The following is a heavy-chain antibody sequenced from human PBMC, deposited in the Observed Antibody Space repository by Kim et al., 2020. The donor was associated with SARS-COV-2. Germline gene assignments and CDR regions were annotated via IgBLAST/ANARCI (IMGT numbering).Heavy chain of an antibody. CDR2: IYYSGST. Sequence: SETLSLTCTVSGVSISSGDYYWSWIRQHPGKGLEWIGYIYYSGSTYYSPSLKSRVTMSVDTSKNQFSLKVNSVTAADTAVYYCARSPLIYCGGDCLSWFDPWGQGTLVTVSS. CDR1: GVSISSGDYY. J-gene: IGHJ5*02. V-gene: IGHV4-31*03. CDR3: ARSPLIYCGGDCLSWFDP. D-gene: IGHD2-21*02.